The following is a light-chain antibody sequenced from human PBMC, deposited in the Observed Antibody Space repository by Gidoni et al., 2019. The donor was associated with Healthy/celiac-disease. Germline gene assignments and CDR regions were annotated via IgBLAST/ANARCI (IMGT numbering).Light chain of an antibody. CDR3: QQYYSTPLT. J-gene: IGKJ4*01. CDR1: QSVLYSSNNKNY. CDR2: WAS. V-gene: IGKV4-1*01. Sequence: DIVMTQSPASLAASLGERATINCKSSQSVLYSSNNKNYLAWYQQTPGQPPKLLIYWASTRESGVPDRFRGSGSGTDFTLTISSLQAEDVAVYYCQQYYSTPLTFGGGTKVEIK.